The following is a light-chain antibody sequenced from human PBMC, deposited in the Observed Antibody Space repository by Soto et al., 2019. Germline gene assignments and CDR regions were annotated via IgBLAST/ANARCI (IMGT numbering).Light chain of an antibody. V-gene: IGKV3-15*01. Sequence: EIVMTQSPATLSVSPGERATLSCRASQSVSINLAWYQQKPGQAPRRLIYGASTRATGIPAMFSGSGSGTEFTLTISSLQSEDFAVYYCQQYNNWPPYTFGHGTKLEIK. CDR3: QQYNNWPPYT. CDR1: QSVSIN. CDR2: GAS. J-gene: IGKJ2*01.